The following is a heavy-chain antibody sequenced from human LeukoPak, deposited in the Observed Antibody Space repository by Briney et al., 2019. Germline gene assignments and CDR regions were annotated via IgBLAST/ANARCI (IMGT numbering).Heavy chain of an antibody. CDR1: GFTFSSYG. J-gene: IGHJ4*02. CDR3: AKIRPQLSSHLGPYYFDY. D-gene: IGHD5-18*01. V-gene: IGHV3-30*02. Sequence: PGGSLRLSCAASGFTFSSYGMHWVRQAPGKGLEWVAFIRYDGSNKYYADSVKGRFTISRDNSKNTLYLQMNSLRAEDTAVYYCAKIRPQLSSHLGPYYFDYWGQGTLVTVSS. CDR2: IRYDGSNK.